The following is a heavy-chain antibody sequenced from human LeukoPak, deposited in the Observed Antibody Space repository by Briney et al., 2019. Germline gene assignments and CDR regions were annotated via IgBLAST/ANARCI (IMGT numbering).Heavy chain of an antibody. J-gene: IGHJ4*02. D-gene: IGHD3-22*01. CDR1: RLTVRSNY. Sequence: QSGGSLTLSCAASRLTVRSNYLTWLRQAPGKGRVWVSDLHAAGSTYYADSVKGRFTISRHISKNTVYLQMNSLRVEDTAVYYCAREGYDSSGYPRLLDYWGQGTLVTVSS. V-gene: IGHV3-53*04. CDR2: LHAAGST. CDR3: AREGYDSSGYPRLLDY.